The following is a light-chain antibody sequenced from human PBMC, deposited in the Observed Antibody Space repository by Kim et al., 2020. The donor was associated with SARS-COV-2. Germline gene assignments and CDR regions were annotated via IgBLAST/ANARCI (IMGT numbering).Light chain of an antibody. CDR3: LQYSDFPYT. CDR2: KSS. V-gene: IGKV1-5*03. Sequence: DIKMTQSPSTLSASVGDRVTINCRASQSISDWLAWYQQKAGKAPKVLIYKSSSLETGAPSRFSGSGSGTEFTLTIVSLQPDDFATYYCLQYSDFPYTFGQVTKLEI. CDR1: QSISDW. J-gene: IGKJ2*01.